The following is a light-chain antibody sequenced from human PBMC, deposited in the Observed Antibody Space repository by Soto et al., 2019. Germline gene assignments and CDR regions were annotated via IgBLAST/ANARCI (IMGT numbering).Light chain of an antibody. CDR1: QNLLHSNGYNY. J-gene: IGKJ1*01. CDR3: MQALQTPST. V-gene: IGKV2-28*01. Sequence: DIVMTQSPLSLPVTPGEPASISCRSSQNLLHSNGYNYLHWYLQKPGQSPQLLIYLGFNRASGVPDRFSGCGSGTDFTLKISRVEAEDVGVYYCMQALQTPSTFGQGTKVDIK. CDR2: LGF.